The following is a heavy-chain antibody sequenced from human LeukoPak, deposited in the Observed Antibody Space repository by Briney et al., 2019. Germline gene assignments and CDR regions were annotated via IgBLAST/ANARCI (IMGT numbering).Heavy chain of an antibody. CDR3: AKDLRILASRGWGDY. CDR2: ISGSGGST. CDR1: GFTFSSYA. Sequence: GGSLRLSCAASGFTFSSYAMSWVRQAPGKGLEWVSAISGSGGSTYYADCVKGRFTISRDNSKNTLYLQMNSLRAEDTAVYYCAKDLRILASRGWGDYWGQGTLVTVSS. D-gene: IGHD6-19*01. J-gene: IGHJ4*02. V-gene: IGHV3-23*01.